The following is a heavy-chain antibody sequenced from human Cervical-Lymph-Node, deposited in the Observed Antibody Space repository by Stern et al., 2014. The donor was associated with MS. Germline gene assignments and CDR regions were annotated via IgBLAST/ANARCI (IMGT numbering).Heavy chain of an antibody. CDR3: ARNFVDTPFSIRSDYLDS. V-gene: IGHV7-4-1*02. D-gene: IGHD2/OR15-2a*01. J-gene: IGHJ4*02. CDR1: GYTFTNYA. CDR2: INTDTGNP. Sequence: QVQLVQSGSVLKKPGASVKVSCRASGYTFTNYAINWVRQAPGQGLEWMGWINTDTGNPTYAQGFTGRFVLSLDTSVSTAYLEISSLKAEDTAVYYCARNFVDTPFSIRSDYLDSWGQGTLVTVSS.